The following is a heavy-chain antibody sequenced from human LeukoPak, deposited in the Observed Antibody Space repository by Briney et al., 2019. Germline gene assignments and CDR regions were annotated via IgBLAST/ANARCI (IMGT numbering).Heavy chain of an antibody. CDR3: ARLVVRGAHLYYYYYMDV. CDR2: ISAYNGNT. Sequence: ASVKVSCKASGYSFTGYYMHWVRQAPGQGLEWMGWISAYNGNTNYAQKLQGRVTMTTDTSTSTAYMELRSLRSDDTAVYYCARLVVRGAHLYYYYYMDVWGKGTTVTVSS. V-gene: IGHV1-18*04. CDR1: GYSFTGYY. J-gene: IGHJ6*03. D-gene: IGHD3-10*01.